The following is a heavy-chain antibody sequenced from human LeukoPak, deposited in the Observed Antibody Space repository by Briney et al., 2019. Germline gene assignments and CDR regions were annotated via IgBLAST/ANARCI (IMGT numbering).Heavy chain of an antibody. CDR2: ISGSGGST. V-gene: IGHV3-23*01. Sequence: GGSLRLSCTASGFTFSSYAMSWVRQAPGKGLEWVSAISGSGGSTYYADSVKGRFTISRDNSKKTLYLQMNSLRAEDTAVYYCANPYYYDSSGYYYYIDYWGQGTLVTVSS. CDR1: GFTFSSYA. CDR3: ANPYYYDSSGYYYYIDY. J-gene: IGHJ4*02. D-gene: IGHD3-22*01.